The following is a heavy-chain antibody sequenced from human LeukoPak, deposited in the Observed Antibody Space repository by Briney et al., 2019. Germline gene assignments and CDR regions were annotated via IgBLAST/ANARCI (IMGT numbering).Heavy chain of an antibody. J-gene: IGHJ4*02. CDR1: GFTFSGYT. CDR2: VSAGGDKT. V-gene: IGHV3-23*01. D-gene: IGHD3-22*01. CDR3: ARDFYDSSGYYFDY. Sequence: GGSLRLSCAASGFTFSGYTMSWVRQAPGKGLEWVSAVSAGGDKTYYADPVKGRFTISRDNSKGTLYLQMNSLRAEDTALYYCARDFYDSSGYYFDYWGQGTLVTVSS.